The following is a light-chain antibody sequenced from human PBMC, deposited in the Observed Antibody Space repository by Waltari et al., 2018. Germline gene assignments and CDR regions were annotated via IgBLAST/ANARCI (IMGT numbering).Light chain of an antibody. CDR3: ATWDDSQRV. CDR2: GND. CDR1: NSKIRSNS. J-gene: IGLJ1*01. V-gene: IGLV1-44*01. Sequence: QSVLTQPPSASGTPGPRVTISCSGSNSKIRSNSVCWFQQPPGTAPKLLIYGNDHRPSGVPDRFSGSKSGTSASLAISGLQSEDEADYYCATWDDSQRVFGTGTKVTVL.